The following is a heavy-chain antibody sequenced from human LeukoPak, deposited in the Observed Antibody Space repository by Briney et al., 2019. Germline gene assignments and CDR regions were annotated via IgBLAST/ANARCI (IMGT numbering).Heavy chain of an antibody. CDR2: IKQDGSEK. CDR1: GLTFSGYW. D-gene: IGHD4-23*01. CDR3: AKDSKCHQLDGGAFDI. Sequence: GGSLRLSCAASGLTFSGYWMSWVCQAPGKGLEWVASIKQDGSEKYYVDSVKGGFTISRDNAKNSLFLQMNSLRAEDTAVSSCAKDSKCHQLDGGAFDIWGQGTKVTVSS. J-gene: IGHJ3*02. V-gene: IGHV3-7*04.